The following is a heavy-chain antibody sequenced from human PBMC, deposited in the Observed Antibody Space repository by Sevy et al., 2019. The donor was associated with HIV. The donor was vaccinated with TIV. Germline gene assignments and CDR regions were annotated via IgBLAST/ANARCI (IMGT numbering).Heavy chain of an antibody. CDR1: GFAFQTFG. J-gene: IGHJ4*02. V-gene: IGHV3-33*04. CDR3: ARHLYSASYYGFDY. D-gene: IGHD1-26*01. Sequence: WGSLRLSCSAFGFAFQTFGMHWVRQAPGKGPEWVAVISSDGINHNYADSVKGRFTISRDNSKNTLYLQRNGLRVEDTAVYYCARHLYSASYYGFDYWGQGTLVTVSS. CDR2: ISSDGINH.